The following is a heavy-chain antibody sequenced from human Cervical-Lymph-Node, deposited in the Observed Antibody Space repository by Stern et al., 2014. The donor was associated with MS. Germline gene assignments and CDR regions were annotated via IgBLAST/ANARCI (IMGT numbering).Heavy chain of an antibody. CDR3: VRADGSTDDY. V-gene: IGHV3-11*01. J-gene: IGHJ4*02. Sequence: VQLVESGGGLVKPGGSLRLSCAASGFSFRNYYMSWIRQAPGTGLAWVSYISSSGDHIDYADSVKGRFTISRDNAKNSLYLQMNSLRADDTAIYYCVRADGSTDDYWGQGTLVTVSS. CDR2: ISSSGDHI. D-gene: IGHD3-10*01. CDR1: GFSFRNYY.